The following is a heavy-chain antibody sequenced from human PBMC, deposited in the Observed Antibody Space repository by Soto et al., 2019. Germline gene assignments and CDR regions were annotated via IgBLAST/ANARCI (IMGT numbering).Heavy chain of an antibody. CDR2: ISYDGSNK. J-gene: IGHJ4*02. CDR1: GFTFSSYA. CDR3: ATEPAGYGPSYYFDY. Sequence: GGSLRLSCVASGFTFSSYAMHWVRPAPGKGLEWVAVISYDGSNKYYADSVKGRFTISRDNSKNTLYLQMNSLRAEDTAVYYCATEPAGYGPSYYFDYWGQGTLVTVSS. D-gene: IGHD2-2*01. V-gene: IGHV3-30-3*01.